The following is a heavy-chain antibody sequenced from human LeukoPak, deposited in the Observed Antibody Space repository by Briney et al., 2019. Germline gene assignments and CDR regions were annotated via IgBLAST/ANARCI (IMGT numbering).Heavy chain of an antibody. CDR1: GFIFSSYW. V-gene: IGHV3-74*01. CDR3: ARVAPGGDFDY. CDR2: INSDGSST. J-gene: IGHJ4*02. Sequence: RPGGSLRLSCAASGFIFSSYWMHWVRQAPGKGLVWVSRINSDGSSTSCADSVKGRFTISRDNAKNTLYLQMNSLRAEDTAVYYCARVAPGGDFDYWGQGTLVTVSS. D-gene: IGHD1-26*01.